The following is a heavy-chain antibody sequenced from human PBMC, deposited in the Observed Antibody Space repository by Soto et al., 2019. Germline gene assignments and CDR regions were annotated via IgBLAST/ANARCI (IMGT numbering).Heavy chain of an antibody. CDR3: ARFLTYCINTSCYGISFAP. CDR2: IYHSGST. J-gene: IGHJ5*02. Sequence: TCAGSGGLIRRGANFWSCIRQQPGKGLEWIGYIYHSGSTYYNPSRKRRVTISVDRSKNKFTLKLSYVTAADTAMCKCARFLTYCINTSCYGISFAPWGQSTLVT. V-gene: IGHV4-30-2*01. CDR1: GGLIRRGANF. D-gene: IGHD2-2*01.